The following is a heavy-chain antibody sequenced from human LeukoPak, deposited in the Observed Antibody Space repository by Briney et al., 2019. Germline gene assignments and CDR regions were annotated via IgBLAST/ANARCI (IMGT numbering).Heavy chain of an antibody. CDR1: GFTVSSNY. J-gene: IGHJ4*02. D-gene: IGHD3-22*01. CDR2: ISYDGSNK. Sequence: PGGSLRLSCAASGFTVSSNYMSWVRQAPGKGLEWVAVISYDGSNKYYADSVKGRFTISRDNSKNTLYLQMNSLRAEDTAVYYCAKGFLNYYDSSGYYSPFDYWGQGTLVTVSS. CDR3: AKGFLNYYDSSGYYSPFDY. V-gene: IGHV3-30*18.